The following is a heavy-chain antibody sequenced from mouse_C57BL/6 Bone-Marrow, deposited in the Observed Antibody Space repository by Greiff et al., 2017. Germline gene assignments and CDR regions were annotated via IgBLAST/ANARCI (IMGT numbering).Heavy chain of an antibody. D-gene: IGHD2-3*01. CDR2: IDPSDSYT. Sequence: QVQLQQSGAELVMPGASVKLSCKASGYTFTSYWMHWVKQRPGQGLEWIGEIDPSDSYTNYNQKFKGKSTLTVDKSSSTAYMQLSSLTSEDSAVYYCARDWDGYCGDAMDYWGQGTSVTVSS. J-gene: IGHJ4*01. V-gene: IGHV1-69*01. CDR1: GYTFTSYW. CDR3: ARDWDGYCGDAMDY.